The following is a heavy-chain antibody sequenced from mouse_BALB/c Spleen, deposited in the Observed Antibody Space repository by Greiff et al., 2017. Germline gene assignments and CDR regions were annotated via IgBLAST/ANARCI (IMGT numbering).Heavy chain of an antibody. CDR2: ISSGGSYT. CDR3: ARLVDY. Sequence: DVMLVESGGDLVKPGGSLELSCAASGFTFSSYGMSWVRQTPDKRLEWVATISSGGSYTYYPDSVKGRFTISRDNAKNTLYLQMSSLKSEDTAMYYCARLVDYWGQGTSVTVSS. V-gene: IGHV5-6*02. J-gene: IGHJ4*01. CDR1: GFTFSSYG.